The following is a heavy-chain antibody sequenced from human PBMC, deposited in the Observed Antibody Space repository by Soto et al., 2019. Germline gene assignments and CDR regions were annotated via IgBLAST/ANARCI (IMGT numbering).Heavy chain of an antibody. CDR1: GYTFTIYD. CDR3: ARDDRVFGDIGPYYYGMDV. D-gene: IGHD3-16*01. V-gene: IGHV1-8*01. J-gene: IGHJ6*02. Sequence: ASVKVSCKASGYTFTIYDINWVRQATGQGLELMGWMNPNSGNTGYAQKFQGRVTMTRNTSTSTAYMELSSLRSEDTAVYYCARDDRVFGDIGPYYYGMDVWGQGTTVTVSS. CDR2: MNPNSGNT.